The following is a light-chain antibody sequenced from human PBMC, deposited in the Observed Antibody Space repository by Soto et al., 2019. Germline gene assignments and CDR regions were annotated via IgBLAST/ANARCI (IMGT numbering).Light chain of an antibody. CDR2: DAS. CDR3: QQYSGYPLT. Sequence: DIQMTQSPSSLSASVGDRVTITCRASHDINDDLAWFQQKPGKAPKSLIYDASSLHGGVPSRFAGSSSGTDFTLTISSLQPEDFATYYCQQYSGYPLTFGGGTKVEL. V-gene: IGKV1-16*01. J-gene: IGKJ4*01. CDR1: HDINDD.